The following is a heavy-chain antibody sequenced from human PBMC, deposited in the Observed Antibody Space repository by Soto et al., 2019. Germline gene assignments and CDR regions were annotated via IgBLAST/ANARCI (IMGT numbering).Heavy chain of an antibody. CDR1: GGSVSSSNYY. CDR2: IYYSGST. Sequence: SETLSLTCTVSGGSVSSSNYYWGWIRQPPGKGLEWIGAIYYSGSTYYNPSLQSRVTISVDTSKNQFSLKLSSVTAADTAVYYCARLLNYYGDYGSFDYWGQGTLVTVSS. J-gene: IGHJ4*02. V-gene: IGHV4-39*01. CDR3: ARLLNYYGDYGSFDY. D-gene: IGHD4-17*01.